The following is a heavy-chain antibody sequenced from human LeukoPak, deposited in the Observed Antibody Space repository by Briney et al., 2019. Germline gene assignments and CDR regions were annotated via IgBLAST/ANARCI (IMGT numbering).Heavy chain of an antibody. CDR3: ARVDYDFWSGHNTYYFDY. CDR2: INHRGST. J-gene: IGHJ4*02. D-gene: IGHD3-3*01. V-gene: IGHV4-34*01. Sequence: LETLSLPCAVYSDLFHVYYWIWIRHPPGKGLEWIGEINHRGSTNHSPSLKSRVPLSEDPSKNQFSLKLSSVTAADRAVYYCARVDYDFWSGHNTYYFDYWGQGTLVTVSS. CDR1: SDLFHVYY.